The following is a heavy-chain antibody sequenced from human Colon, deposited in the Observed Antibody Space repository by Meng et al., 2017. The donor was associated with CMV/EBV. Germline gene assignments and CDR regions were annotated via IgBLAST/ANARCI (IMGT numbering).Heavy chain of an antibody. V-gene: IGHV3-21*01. J-gene: IGHJ4*02. CDR2: ISSTSVNI. CDR3: ARDPRVGSPDYFDY. CDR1: GYTFTTYG. D-gene: IGHD1-26*01. Sequence: SCKASGYTFTTYGISWVRQAPGKGLEWVSSISSTSVNIDKADSVKGRFTISRDNSENSLYLQMNSLRTEDTAVYYCARDPRVGSPDYFDYWGQGALVTVSS.